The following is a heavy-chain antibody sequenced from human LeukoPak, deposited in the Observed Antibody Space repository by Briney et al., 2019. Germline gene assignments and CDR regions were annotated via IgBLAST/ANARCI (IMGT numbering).Heavy chain of an antibody. V-gene: IGHV3-30*01. J-gene: IGHJ4*02. CDR2: ISYDGSNK. CDR1: GFTFSSYA. CDR3: ARGPGKYCTNGVCYSDY. Sequence: GGSLRLSCAASGFTFSSYAMHWVRQAPGKGLEWVAVISYDGSNKYYADSVKGRFTISRDNSKNTLYLQMNSLRAEDTAVYYCARGPGKYCTNGVCYSDYWGQGTLATVSS. D-gene: IGHD2-8*01.